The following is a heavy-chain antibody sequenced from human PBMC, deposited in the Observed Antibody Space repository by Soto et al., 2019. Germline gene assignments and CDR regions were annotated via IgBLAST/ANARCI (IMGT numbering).Heavy chain of an antibody. D-gene: IGHD2-21*02. Sequence: GGSLRLSCAASGFTFSSYSMNWVRQAPGKGLEWVSSISSSSSYIYYADSVKGRLTISRDNAKNSLYLQMTSLRAEDTAVYYCARDPSSTAHYYYYYMDVWGKGTTVTVSS. J-gene: IGHJ6*03. CDR2: ISSSSSYI. CDR1: GFTFSSYS. CDR3: ARDPSSTAHYYYYYMDV. V-gene: IGHV3-21*01.